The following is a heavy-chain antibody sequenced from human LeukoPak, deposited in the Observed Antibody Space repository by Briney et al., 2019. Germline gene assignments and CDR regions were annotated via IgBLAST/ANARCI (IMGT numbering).Heavy chain of an antibody. D-gene: IGHD5-18*01. CDR1: GFTLGSFG. CDR3: AKDADTATIIYWYFDL. J-gene: IGHJ2*01. CDR2: ISDDGSNT. Sequence: GRSLRLSCTASGFTLGSFGMHWVRQAPGKGLEWVAVISDDGSNTYYADSVKGRFTISRDNSKNTLYLQLNSLRTEDTAVYYCAKDADTATIIYWYFDLWGRGTLVTVSS. V-gene: IGHV3-30*18.